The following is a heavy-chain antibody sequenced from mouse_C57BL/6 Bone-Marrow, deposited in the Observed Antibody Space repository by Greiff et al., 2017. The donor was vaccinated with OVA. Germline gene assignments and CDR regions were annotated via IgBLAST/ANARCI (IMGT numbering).Heavy chain of an antibody. CDR2: IYPENGDT. Sequence: DVQLQESGAELVRPGASVKLSCTASGFNIKDDYMHWVKQRPEQGLEWIGWIYPENGDTEYASKFQGKATITADTSSNTAYLQLSSLTSEDTAVYYCTSTVVDYWGQGTTLTVSS. J-gene: IGHJ2*01. CDR1: GFNIKDDY. V-gene: IGHV14-4*01. D-gene: IGHD1-1*01. CDR3: TSTVVDY.